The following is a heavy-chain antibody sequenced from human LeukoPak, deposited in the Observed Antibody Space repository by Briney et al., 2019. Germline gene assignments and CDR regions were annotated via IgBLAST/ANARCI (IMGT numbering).Heavy chain of an antibody. CDR1: GYTFTGYY. D-gene: IGHD3-10*01. CDR3: ARGAHYSGSYPHAFDI. Sequence: GASVKVSCKASGYTFTGYYMHWVRQAPGQGLEWMGWINPNSGGTNYAQKFQGWVTMTRDTSISTAYMELSRLRSDDTAVYYCARGAHYSGSYPHAFDIWGQGTMVTVSS. V-gene: IGHV1-2*04. CDR2: INPNSGGT. J-gene: IGHJ3*02.